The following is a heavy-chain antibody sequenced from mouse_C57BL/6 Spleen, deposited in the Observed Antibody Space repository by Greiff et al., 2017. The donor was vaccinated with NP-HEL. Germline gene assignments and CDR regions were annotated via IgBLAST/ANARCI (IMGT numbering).Heavy chain of an antibody. D-gene: IGHD1-1*01. Sequence: EVKLLESVAELVRPGASVKLSCTASGFNIKNTYMHWVKQSPEQGLEWIGRIGPANGNTKYAPKFPGKATITADTSSNTAYLQLSSLTSEDTANYYCARCYYGSSPFDYWGQGTTLTVSS. CDR1: GFNIKNTY. V-gene: IGHV14-3*01. CDR3: ARCYYGSSPFDY. CDR2: IGPANGNT. J-gene: IGHJ2*01.